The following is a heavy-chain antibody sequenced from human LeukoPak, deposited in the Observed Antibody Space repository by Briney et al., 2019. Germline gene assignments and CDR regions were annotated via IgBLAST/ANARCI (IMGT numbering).Heavy chain of an antibody. V-gene: IGHV4-61*08. CDR1: GGSVSSSGDY. CDR3: ARVGPQEQLWPQSHDN. J-gene: IGHJ1*01. D-gene: IGHD5-18*01. Sequence: SETLPLTCTVSGGSVSSSGDYWSWIRQPPGRRLEWIGYIYYSGSTNYNPSLKSRVTILVDTSKNQFSLKLTSVTAADTAVYYCARVGPQEQLWPQSHDNWGQGTLVTVSS. CDR2: IYYSGST.